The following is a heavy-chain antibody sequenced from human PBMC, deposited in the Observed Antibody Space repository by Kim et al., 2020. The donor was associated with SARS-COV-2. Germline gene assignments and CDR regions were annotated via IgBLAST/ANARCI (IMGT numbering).Heavy chain of an antibody. V-gene: IGHV3-30*01. CDR3: ARGVIVVVPAASNWFDP. D-gene: IGHD2-2*01. Sequence: VKGRFTISRDNSKDPLYLQMNSLRAEDTAVYYCARGVIVVVPAASNWFDPWGQGTMVTVSS. J-gene: IGHJ5*02.